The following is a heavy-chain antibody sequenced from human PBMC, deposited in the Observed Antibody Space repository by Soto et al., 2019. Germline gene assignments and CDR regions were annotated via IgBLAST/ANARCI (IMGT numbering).Heavy chain of an antibody. CDR1: GGSISSYY. CDR2: IYYSGST. V-gene: IGHV4-59*08. D-gene: IGHD4-17*01. J-gene: IGHJ3*02. CDR3: ARHLIPESYGDYVQGVFHAFDI. Sequence: QVQLQESGPGLVKPSETLSLTCTVSGGSISSYYWSWIRQPPGKGLEWIGYIYYSGSTNYNPSLKSRVTISVDTSKNQFSLKLSSVTAADTAVYYCARHLIPESYGDYVQGVFHAFDIWGQGTMVTVSS.